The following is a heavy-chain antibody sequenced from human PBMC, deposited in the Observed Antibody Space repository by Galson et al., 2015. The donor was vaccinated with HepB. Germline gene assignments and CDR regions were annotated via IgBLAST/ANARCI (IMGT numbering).Heavy chain of an antibody. D-gene: IGHD2-15*01. CDR3: AKDLGRSTCS. Sequence: SLRLSCAGSGFTFTTYVMTWVRQAPGEGLEWVSAISGDGGTYYADSVKGRFTISRDNSKNTLYLQMNSLRAEDTAVYYCAKDLGRSTCSWGQGTLVTVS. CDR1: GFTFTTYV. V-gene: IGHV3-23*01. CDR2: ISGDGGT. J-gene: IGHJ5*02.